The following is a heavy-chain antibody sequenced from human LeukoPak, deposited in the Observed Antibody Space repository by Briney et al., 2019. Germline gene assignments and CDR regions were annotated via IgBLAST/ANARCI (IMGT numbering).Heavy chain of an antibody. J-gene: IGHJ4*02. Sequence: SETLSLTCAVYGGSFSGYYWSWIRQPPGKGLEGIGEINHSGSTNYNPSLKSRVTISVDTSKNQFSLKLSSVTAADTAVYYCARAVRGYCSSTSCSSKPFDYWGQGTLVTVSS. CDR2: INHSGST. V-gene: IGHV4-34*01. CDR1: GGSFSGYY. CDR3: ARAVRGYCSSTSCSSKPFDY. D-gene: IGHD2-2*01.